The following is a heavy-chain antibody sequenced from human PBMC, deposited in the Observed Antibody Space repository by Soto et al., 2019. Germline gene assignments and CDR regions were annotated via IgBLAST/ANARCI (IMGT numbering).Heavy chain of an antibody. J-gene: IGHJ4*02. CDR3: AKVPIAARPGDQEDDY. D-gene: IGHD6-6*01. CDR1: GFTFSSYR. CDR2: ISYDGSNK. Sequence: GEPLRLSCPASGFTFSSYRMHWVRQAPGKGLERVAVISYDGSNKYYAASVKGRFTISRDNSKNTLYLQMNSLRAEDTAVYYCAKVPIAARPGDQEDDYWGQGTLVTVSS. V-gene: IGHV3-30*18.